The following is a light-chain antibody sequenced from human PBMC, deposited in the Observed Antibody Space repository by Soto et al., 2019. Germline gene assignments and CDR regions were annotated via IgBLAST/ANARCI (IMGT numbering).Light chain of an antibody. Sequence: QSVLTQPPSVSGAPGQRVTISCTGSTSNIGAGYEVHWYQQLPGTAPKLLVSGHNIRPSGVPDRFSGFKSGASASLVITGLQAEDEADYYCQSYDNSLSGSGVFGGGTKVNVL. CDR1: TSNIGAGYE. CDR3: QSYDNSLSGSGV. J-gene: IGLJ3*02. CDR2: GHN. V-gene: IGLV1-40*01.